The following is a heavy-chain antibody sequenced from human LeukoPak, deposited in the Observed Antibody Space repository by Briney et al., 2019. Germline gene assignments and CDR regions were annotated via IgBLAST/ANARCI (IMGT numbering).Heavy chain of an antibody. CDR3: AFNAGSGSCFNY. CDR1: GFTFSSYG. CDR2: IWYDRSNK. V-gene: IGHV3-33*03. Sequence: PGGSLRLSCAASGFTFSSYGMHWVRQAPGKGLEWVAVIWYDRSNKYYADSVKGRFTISRDNAKSSLYLQMNSLRAEDTAVYYCAFNAGSGSCFNYWGQGTLVTVSS. J-gene: IGHJ4*02. D-gene: IGHD3-10*01.